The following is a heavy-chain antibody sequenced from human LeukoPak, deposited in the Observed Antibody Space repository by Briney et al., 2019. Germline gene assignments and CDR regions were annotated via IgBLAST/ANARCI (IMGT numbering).Heavy chain of an antibody. CDR1: GLTLSRNW. Sequence: GGSLRLSCAASGLTLSRNWMNWVRQAPGEGLEWVANIKQDGSAQYYANSVKGRFTISRDDAKNSLYLEMNSLRAEDTAVYYCAGGGGWVFDFWGQGPLVPVSS. J-gene: IGHJ4*02. V-gene: IGHV3-7*04. CDR3: AGGGGWVFDF. D-gene: IGHD6-19*01. CDR2: IKQDGSAQ.